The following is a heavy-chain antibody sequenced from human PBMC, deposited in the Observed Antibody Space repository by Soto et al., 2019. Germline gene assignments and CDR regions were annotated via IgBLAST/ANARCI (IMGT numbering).Heavy chain of an antibody. D-gene: IGHD3-9*01. J-gene: IGHJ4*02. CDR3: ARESGDYDILTGYYPGYFDY. Sequence: QVQLQESGPGLVKPSETLSLTCTVSGGSVSSGSYYWSWIRQPPGKGLEWIGYIYYSGSTNYNPSLKSRVTISVDKSKNQFSLKLSSVTAAHTAVYYCARESGDYDILTGYYPGYFDYWGQGTLVTVSS. CDR2: IYYSGST. V-gene: IGHV4-61*01. CDR1: GGSVSSGSYY.